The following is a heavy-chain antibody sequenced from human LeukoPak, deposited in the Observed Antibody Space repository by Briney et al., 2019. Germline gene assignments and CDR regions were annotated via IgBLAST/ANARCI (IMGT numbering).Heavy chain of an antibody. CDR1: GFTFSSYE. V-gene: IGHV3-48*03. CDR2: ISSSGTTI. J-gene: IGHJ5*02. Sequence: GGSLRLSCAASGFTFSSYEMIWVRQAPGKGLEWVSYISSSGTTIYYADSVKGRFTISRDNAKNSLYLQMISLRAEDTAVYYCAKVGYYDSSGCNWFDPWGQGTLVTVSS. CDR3: AKVGYYDSSGCNWFDP. D-gene: IGHD3-22*01.